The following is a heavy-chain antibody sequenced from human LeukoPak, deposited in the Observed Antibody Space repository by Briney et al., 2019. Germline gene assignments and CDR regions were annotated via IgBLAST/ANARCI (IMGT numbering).Heavy chain of an antibody. Sequence: GSLRLSCAASGFTFSSYWMHWVRPAPGKGLVWVSRINSDGSSTSYTDSVKGRFTISRDNAKNTLYLQMNSLRAEDTAVYYCARDHYGSGSWFDPWGQGTLVTVSS. V-gene: IGHV3-74*01. CDR2: INSDGSST. CDR3: ARDHYGSGSWFDP. D-gene: IGHD3-10*01. CDR1: GFTFSSYW. J-gene: IGHJ5*02.